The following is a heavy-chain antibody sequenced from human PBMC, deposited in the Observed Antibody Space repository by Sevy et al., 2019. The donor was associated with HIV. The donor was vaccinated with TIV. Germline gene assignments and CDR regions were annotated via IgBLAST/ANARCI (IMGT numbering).Heavy chain of an antibody. CDR2: ISSSSNYI. Sequence: GGSLRLSCAASGFSFNTFSMNLVRQRPEKGLEWVSSISSSSNYIFYADSVKGRFTISRDNAKDSLYLQMNSLRAEDKAVYYCVRDQKGQYSAYDGAGYYGMDVWGPGTTVTVSS. J-gene: IGHJ6*02. CDR3: VRDQKGQYSAYDGAGYYGMDV. V-gene: IGHV3-21*01. CDR1: GFSFNTFS. D-gene: IGHD5-12*01.